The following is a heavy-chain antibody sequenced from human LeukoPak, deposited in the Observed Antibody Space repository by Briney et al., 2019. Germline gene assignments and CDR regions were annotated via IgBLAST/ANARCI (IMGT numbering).Heavy chain of an antibody. CDR1: GDSVSSNSAA. J-gene: IGHJ4*02. D-gene: IGHD6-13*01. CDR3: ARARGSSWIQYYFDY. V-gene: IGHV6-1*01. CDR2: TYYRSKWYN. Sequence: SQTLSLTCALSGDSVSSNSAAWSWIRQSPSRGLEWLGRTYYRSKWYNDYAVSVKSRITINPDTSKNQFSLQLNSVTPEDTAVYYCARARGSSWIQYYFDYWGQGTLVTVSS.